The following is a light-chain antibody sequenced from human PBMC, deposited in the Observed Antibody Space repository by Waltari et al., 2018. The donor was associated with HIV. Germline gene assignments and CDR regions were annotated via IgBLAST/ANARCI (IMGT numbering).Light chain of an antibody. Sequence: EIVLTQSPATLSLSPGERVTLSCRASQSVSRYLGWYQQKSGQAPRLLIYDVSNRATGIPARFSGSGSGTDFALTISSLEPDDFATYYCQQYNSYPWTFGQGTKLEIK. CDR1: QSVSRY. V-gene: IGKV3-11*01. CDR3: QQYNSYPWT. CDR2: DVS. J-gene: IGKJ1*01.